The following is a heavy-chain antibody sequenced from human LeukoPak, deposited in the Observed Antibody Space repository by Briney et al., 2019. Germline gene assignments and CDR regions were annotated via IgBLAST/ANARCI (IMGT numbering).Heavy chain of an antibody. CDR2: IYSGGST. Sequence: PGGSLRLSCAASVFTVSSNYMSWVRQAPGKGLEWVSVIYSGGSTYYADSVKGRFTISRDNSKNTLYLQMNSLRAEDTAVYYCARERPQAGVDDAFDIWGQGTMVTVSS. D-gene: IGHD3-3*01. CDR1: VFTVSSNY. V-gene: IGHV3-66*02. CDR3: ARERPQAGVDDAFDI. J-gene: IGHJ3*02.